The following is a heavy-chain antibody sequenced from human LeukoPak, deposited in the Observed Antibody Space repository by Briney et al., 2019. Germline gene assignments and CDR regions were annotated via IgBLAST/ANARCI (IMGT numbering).Heavy chain of an antibody. CDR1: GGSISPYY. D-gene: IGHD6-13*01. CDR2: IYYFGSP. CDR3: ARGLRYSSDY. J-gene: IGHJ4*02. Sequence: PSETLSLTCNVSGGSISPYYWTWIRQPPGKGLEWIGYIYYFGSPNYNPSLKSRVTILVDTSKNQFSLHLTSVTAAETAVYYCARGLRYSSDYWGPGTLVTVSS. V-gene: IGHV4-59*01.